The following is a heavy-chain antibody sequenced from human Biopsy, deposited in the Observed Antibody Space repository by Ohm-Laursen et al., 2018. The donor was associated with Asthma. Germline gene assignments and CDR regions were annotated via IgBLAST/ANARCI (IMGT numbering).Heavy chain of an antibody. Sequence: LSCAASGITFSTYGMHWVRQPPGKGLEWIGEFSHSGSTKYNPSLKSRVTISVDTSKNQFSLKLSSVTAADTAVYYCARGSIVSTIYYWGQGTLVTVSS. D-gene: IGHD5/OR15-5a*01. V-gene: IGHV4-34*01. CDR2: FSHSGST. CDR3: ARGSIVSTIYY. CDR1: GITFSTYG. J-gene: IGHJ4*02.